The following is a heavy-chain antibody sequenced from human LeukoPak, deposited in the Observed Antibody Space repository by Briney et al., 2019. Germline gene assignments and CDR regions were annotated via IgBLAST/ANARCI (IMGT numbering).Heavy chain of an antibody. D-gene: IGHD3-10*01. J-gene: IGHJ6*03. Sequence: SETLSLTCTVSGGSISSSSYYWGWIRQPPGKGLEWIGSIHYSGSTYYNPSLKSRVAISVDRTKNHFSLKLSSVTAADTAVYYCARTTEEYYGSGKSRKYYSYYYYMDVWGKGTTVTVSS. CDR1: GGSISSSSYY. CDR2: IHYSGST. CDR3: ARTTEEYYGSGKSRKYYSYYYYMDV. V-gene: IGHV4-39*07.